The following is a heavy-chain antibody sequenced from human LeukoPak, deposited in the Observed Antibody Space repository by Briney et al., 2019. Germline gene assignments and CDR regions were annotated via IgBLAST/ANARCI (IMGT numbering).Heavy chain of an antibody. CDR1: GFTFSSYA. J-gene: IGHJ4*02. CDR2: ISGSGGST. Sequence: GGSLRLSCAASGFTFSSYAMSWVRQAPGKGLEWVSAISGSGGSTYYADSVKGRFTISRDNSKNTLYLQMNSLRAEDTAVYYCAKPYCSGGSCYPGHLFDYWGQGTLVTVSS. V-gene: IGHV3-23*01. CDR3: AKPYCSGGSCYPGHLFDY. D-gene: IGHD2-15*01.